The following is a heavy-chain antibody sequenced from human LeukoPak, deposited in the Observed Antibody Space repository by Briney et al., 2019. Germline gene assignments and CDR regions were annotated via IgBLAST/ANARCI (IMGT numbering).Heavy chain of an antibody. CDR2: ISSSRSSYI. V-gene: IGHV3-21*01. J-gene: IGHJ4*02. Sequence: GGSLRLSCAASGFTYSSYSMNWVRQAPGKGLEWVSSISSSRSSYIYYADSVKGRFTISRDNAKNSLYLQMNSLRAEDTAVYYRARDPPYSSSSEGDYWGQGTLVTVSS. CDR3: ARDPPYSSSSEGDY. CDR1: GFTYSSYS. D-gene: IGHD6-6*01.